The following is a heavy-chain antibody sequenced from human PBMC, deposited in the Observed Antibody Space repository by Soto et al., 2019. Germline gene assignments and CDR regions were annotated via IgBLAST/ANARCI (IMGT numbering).Heavy chain of an antibody. CDR1: GFTFCSYA. CDR3: ARDDVLCDGGRCYGIPLDV. V-gene: IGHV3-23*01. J-gene: IGHJ6*04. D-gene: IGHD2-15*01. CDR2: ISGSGGNT. Sequence: GGSLRISCAASGFTFCSYAISWVRQAPGKGLEWVSGISGSGGNTYYAESEKVRFTISRDTSENTLFLQMDSLRVEDTAVYYCARDDVLCDGGRCYGIPLDVWGKGTTVTVSS.